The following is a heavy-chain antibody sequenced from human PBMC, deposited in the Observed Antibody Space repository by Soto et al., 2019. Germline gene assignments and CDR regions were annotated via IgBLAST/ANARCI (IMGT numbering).Heavy chain of an antibody. J-gene: IGHJ4*02. CDR2: ISGTGGNT. V-gene: IGHV3-23*01. D-gene: IGHD1-26*01. CDR1: GFTYTYYA. CDR3: ARVTVGATKRPYDY. Sequence: PGGSLRLSCAASGFTYTYYAMSWVRQAPGKGLEWVSGISGTGGNTYYADSVKGRFTISRDNAKNSLYLQMDSLRAEDTAVYYCARVTVGATKRPYDYWGQGTLVTVSS.